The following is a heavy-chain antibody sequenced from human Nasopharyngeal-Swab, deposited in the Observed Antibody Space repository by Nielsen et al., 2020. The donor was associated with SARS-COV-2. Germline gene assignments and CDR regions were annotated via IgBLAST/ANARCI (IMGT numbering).Heavy chain of an antibody. J-gene: IGHJ3*01. CDR1: GFTFDDYA. Sequence: GGSLRLSCAASGFTFDDYAIHWVRQAPWRGLEWVSGISWDSGNIGYADSVKGRFTISRDNAKNSLYLQMNSLRAEDTALYYCVKDNLLRAFDLWGQGTMVTVSS. CDR2: ISWDSGNI. CDR3: VKDNLLRAFDL. D-gene: IGHD2-15*01. V-gene: IGHV3-9*01.